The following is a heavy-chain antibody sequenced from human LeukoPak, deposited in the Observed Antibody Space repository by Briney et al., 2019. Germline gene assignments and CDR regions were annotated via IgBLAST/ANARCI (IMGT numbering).Heavy chain of an antibody. D-gene: IGHD1-26*01. CDR1: GSSISSYY. V-gene: IGHV4-59*01. Sequence: SDTLSLTCTASGSSISSYYWSWIRQPPGKGLEWIGYIYYSGSTNYNPSLKSRVTISVDTSKNQFSLKLSSVTAADTAVYYCAREVGANDAFDIWGEGTMVTVSS. CDR2: IYYSGST. J-gene: IGHJ3*02. CDR3: AREVGANDAFDI.